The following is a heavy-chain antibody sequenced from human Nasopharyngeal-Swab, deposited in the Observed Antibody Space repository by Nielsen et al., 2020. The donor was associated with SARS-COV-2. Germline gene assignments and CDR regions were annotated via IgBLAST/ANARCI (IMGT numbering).Heavy chain of an antibody. D-gene: IGHD3-3*01. CDR3: ARDRAIFGVETVGY. CDR1: GFTFSDYY. V-gene: IGHV3-11*01. J-gene: IGHJ4*02. CDR2: ISSSGSTI. Sequence: GESLKTSCAASGFTFSDYYMSWIRQAPGKGLEWVSYISSSGSTIYYADSVKGRFTISRDNAKNSLYLQMNSLRAEDTAVYYCARDRAIFGVETVGYWGQGTLVTVSS.